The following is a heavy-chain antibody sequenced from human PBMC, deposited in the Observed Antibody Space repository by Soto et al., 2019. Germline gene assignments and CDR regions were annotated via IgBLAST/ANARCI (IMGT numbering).Heavy chain of an antibody. CDR1: GYTFTSYY. D-gene: IGHD3-22*01. CDR2: INPSGGST. Sequence: VASVKVSCKASGYTFTSYYMHWVRQAPGQGLEWMGIINPSGGSTSYAQKFQGRVTMTRDTSTSTVYMELSSLRSEDTAVYYCARARDKPTDYYDSSGYLSDWFDPWGQGTLVTVSS. CDR3: ARARDKPTDYYDSSGYLSDWFDP. J-gene: IGHJ5*02. V-gene: IGHV1-46*01.